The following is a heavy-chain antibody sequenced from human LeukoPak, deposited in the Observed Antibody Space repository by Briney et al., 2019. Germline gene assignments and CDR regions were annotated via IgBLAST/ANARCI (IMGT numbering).Heavy chain of an antibody. D-gene: IGHD1-26*01. CDR3: ARDLREGYYYYGMDV. V-gene: IGHV3-53*01. J-gene: IGHJ6*02. CDR2: IYSGGST. CDR1: GFTVSSNY. Sequence: GGSLRLSCAASGFTVSSNYMSWVRQAPGKGLEWVSVIYSGGSTYYADSVKGRFTISRDNSKNTLYLQMNSLRAEDTAIYYCARDLREGYYYYGMDVWGQGTTVTVSS.